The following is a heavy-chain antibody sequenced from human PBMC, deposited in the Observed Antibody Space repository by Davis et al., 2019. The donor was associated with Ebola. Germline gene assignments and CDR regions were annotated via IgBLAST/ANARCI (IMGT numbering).Heavy chain of an antibody. CDR1: GFMFSSYT. CDR2: ISSSSSYI. V-gene: IGHV3-21*01. CDR3: ARYCGGDCYSLGLDY. D-gene: IGHD2-21*02. Sequence: GGSLRLSCSVSGFMFSSYTMHWVRQAPGKGLEWVSSISSSSSYIYYADSVKGRFTISRDNAKNSLYLQMNSLRAEDTAVYYCARYCGGDCYSLGLDYWGQGTLVTVSS. J-gene: IGHJ4*02.